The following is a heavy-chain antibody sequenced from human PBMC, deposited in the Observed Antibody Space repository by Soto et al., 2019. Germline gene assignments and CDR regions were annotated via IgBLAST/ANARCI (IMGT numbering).Heavy chain of an antibody. CDR3: AKDLTGPYDY. J-gene: IGHJ4*02. Sequence: GGSLRLSCAASGFSFSSSGMHWVRQAPGKGLEWVADIFYDGSKIHYADSVKGRFTISRDNSKNTVHLQMNSLRPEDTAVYYCAKDLTGPYDYWGQGTLVTVSS. CDR1: GFSFSSSG. V-gene: IGHV3-30*18. CDR2: IFYDGSKI. D-gene: IGHD3-9*01.